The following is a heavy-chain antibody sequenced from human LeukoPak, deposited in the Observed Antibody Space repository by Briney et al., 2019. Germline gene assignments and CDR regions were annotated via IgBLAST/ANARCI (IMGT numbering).Heavy chain of an antibody. CDR3: AAVTTSX. Sequence: GGSLRLSCAASGFTFSSYGMHWVRQAPGQGLAGVAFIRYDRSNKYYADSVKDRFTISRDDSKNTLSRQMNSLRAEDTAVYYCAAVTTSXWGQGTLVTV. CDR1: GFTFSSYG. CDR2: IRYDRSNK. V-gene: IGHV3-30*02. J-gene: IGHJ4*02. D-gene: IGHD4-17*01.